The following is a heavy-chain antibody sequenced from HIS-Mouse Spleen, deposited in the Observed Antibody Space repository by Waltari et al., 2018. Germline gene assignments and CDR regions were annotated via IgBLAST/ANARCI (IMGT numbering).Heavy chain of an antibody. CDR3: ARGHDYSNYFDY. CDR2: MNPNKGNT. D-gene: IGHD4-4*01. V-gene: IGHV1-8*01. CDR1: GYTFTSYD. Sequence: QVQLVQSGAEVKKPGASVKVSCKASGYTFTSYDINWVRQATGQGLEWMGGMNPNKGNTGYEQKVKGRDTMTRNTSISTAYMELSSLRSEDTAVYYCARGHDYSNYFDYWGQGTLVTVSS. J-gene: IGHJ4*02.